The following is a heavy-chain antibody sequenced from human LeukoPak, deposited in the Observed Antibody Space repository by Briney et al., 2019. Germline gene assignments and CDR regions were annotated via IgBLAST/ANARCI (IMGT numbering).Heavy chain of an antibody. CDR1: GGAISSYY. D-gene: IGHD6-25*01. J-gene: IGHJ6*02. Sequence: SETLSLTCTVSGGAISSYYWSWIRQPPGKGLEWIGYIYYSGTTNYNPSLKSRATISLDTSKNQFSLKLSSVTAADTAVYYCARHGAGGYHFYYYGMDVWGQGTTVTVSS. V-gene: IGHV4-59*08. CDR2: IYYSGTT. CDR3: ARHGAGGYHFYYYGMDV.